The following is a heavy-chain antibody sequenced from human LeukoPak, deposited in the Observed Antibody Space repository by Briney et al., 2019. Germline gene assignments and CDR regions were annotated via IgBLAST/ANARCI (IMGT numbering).Heavy chain of an antibody. CDR2: MNPNSGNT. J-gene: IGHJ4*02. CDR3: ARTLEPISQTFDY. V-gene: IGHV1-8*03. D-gene: IGHD1-1*01. Sequence: SVKVSCKASGYTFTSYDINWVRQATGQGLEWMGWMNPNSGNTGYAQKFQGRVTITRNTSISTAYMELSSLRSEDTAVYYCARTLEPISQTFDYWGQGTLVTVSS. CDR1: GYTFTSYD.